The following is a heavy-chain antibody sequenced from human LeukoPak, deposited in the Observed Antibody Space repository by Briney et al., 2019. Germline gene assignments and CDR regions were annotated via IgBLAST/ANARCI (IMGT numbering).Heavy chain of an antibody. CDR3: ARLRQQLVPDY. CDR1: GYTFTSYD. V-gene: IGHV1-18*04. CDR2: ISAYNGNT. D-gene: IGHD6-13*01. J-gene: IGHJ4*02. Sequence: ASVKVSCKASGYTFTSYDITWVRQPPGQGLEWMGWISAYNGNTNYAQKLQGRVTMTTDTSTSTAYMELRSLRSDDTAVYYCARLRQQLVPDYWGQGTLVTVSS.